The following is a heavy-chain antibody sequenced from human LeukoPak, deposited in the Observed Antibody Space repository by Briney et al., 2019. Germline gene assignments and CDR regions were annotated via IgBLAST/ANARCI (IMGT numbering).Heavy chain of an antibody. Sequence: GGSLRLSCAASGFTFSTYAMSWVRQAPGKGLEWVSTISGSGANTYYADSVRGRFTISRDNSKNTLYLHMNSLRGEDTAVYFCVRETDDGDYVIGRTGVGPGDFWGQGTLVTVSS. CDR1: GFTFSTYA. CDR3: VRETDDGDYVIGRTGVGPGDF. J-gene: IGHJ4*02. CDR2: ISGSGANT. V-gene: IGHV3-23*01. D-gene: IGHD4-17*01.